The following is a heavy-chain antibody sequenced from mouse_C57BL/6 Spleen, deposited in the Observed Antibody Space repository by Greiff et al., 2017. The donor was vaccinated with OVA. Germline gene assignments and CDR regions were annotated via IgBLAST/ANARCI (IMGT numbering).Heavy chain of an antibody. D-gene: IGHD5-1*01. CDR2: IGPGSGST. CDR1: GYTFTDSY. V-gene: IGHV1-77*01. Sequence: QVQLQQSGAELVKPGASVKISCKASGYTFTDSYINWVKQRPGKGLEGIGQIGPGSGSTYYNAKFKGKATLTADKSSCTAYMQLSSLTSVDSSVYFCSRFRGTFLYWYCDVWGTGTTVTVSS. CDR3: SRFRGTFLYWYCDV. J-gene: IGHJ1*03.